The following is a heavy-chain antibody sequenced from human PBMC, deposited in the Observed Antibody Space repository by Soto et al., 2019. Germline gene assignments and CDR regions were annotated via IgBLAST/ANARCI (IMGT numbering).Heavy chain of an antibody. CDR1: GFTFDDYA. Sequence: GGSLRLSCAASGFTFDDYAMHWVRQAPGKGLEWVSGISWNSGSIGYADSVKGRFTISRDNAKNSLYLQMNSLRAEDTALYYWAKLPQQLVRGGGAFDIWGQGTMVTVS. V-gene: IGHV3-9*01. D-gene: IGHD6-13*01. CDR2: ISWNSGSI. J-gene: IGHJ3*02. CDR3: AKLPQQLVRGGGAFDI.